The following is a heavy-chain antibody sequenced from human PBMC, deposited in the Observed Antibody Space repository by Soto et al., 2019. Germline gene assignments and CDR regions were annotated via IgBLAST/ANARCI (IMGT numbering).Heavy chain of an antibody. V-gene: IGHV1-69*12. CDR1: GGSFSNNA. CDR2: IILPFGTP. CDR3: XXXXXYEGYFDY. Sequence: QVRLVQSEAEVKKPGSSVKVSCKASGGSFSNNAISWVRQAPGQGLEWMGVIILPFGTPNYAQTFQGRVTITADEXXXXXXXXXXXXXXXXXAXYXXXXXXXYEGYFDYWGRGTLVTVSS. D-gene: IGHD3-3*01. J-gene: IGHJ4*02.